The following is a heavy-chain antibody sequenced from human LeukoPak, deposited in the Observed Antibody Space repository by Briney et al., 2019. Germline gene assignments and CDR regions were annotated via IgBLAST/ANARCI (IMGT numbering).Heavy chain of an antibody. CDR2: ISGSGVST. D-gene: IGHD3-9*01. V-gene: IGHV3-23*01. J-gene: IGHJ4*02. Sequence: GGSLRLSCAASGFTFSTYALSWVRQAPGKGLQWVSAISGSGVSTYYADSVRGRYTISRDNSKNTVYLQMNSLGDDDTAVYYCARTNYDILAYWGQGTLVTVSS. CDR3: ARTNYDILAY. CDR1: GFTFSTYA.